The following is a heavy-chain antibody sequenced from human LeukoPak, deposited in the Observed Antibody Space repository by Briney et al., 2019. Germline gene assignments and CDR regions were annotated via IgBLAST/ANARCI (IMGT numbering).Heavy chain of an antibody. J-gene: IGHJ5*02. V-gene: IGHV4-39*02. Sequence: PSETLPLTCTVSGGSISSSSSYWGWIRQSPGKGLEWIGNMYYSGSTYYNPSLKSRVTISVDASRNLFSLKLSSVTAADTAVYYCATYHQRFDPWGQGTLVTVSS. CDR3: ATYHQRFDP. CDR2: MYYSGST. CDR1: GGSISSSSSY. D-gene: IGHD2-2*01.